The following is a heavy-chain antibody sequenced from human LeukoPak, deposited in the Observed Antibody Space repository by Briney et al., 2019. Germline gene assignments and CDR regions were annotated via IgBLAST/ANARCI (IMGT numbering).Heavy chain of an antibody. CDR3: AKGRGSSWFTSSYSMDV. J-gene: IGHJ6*03. CDR2: FSGSGGST. CDR1: GFPFSSYA. Sequence: GGSLRLSCAASGFPFSSYARSGVRQAPGKGLEGVSAFSGSGGSTYYADSVKGRFTISRDNSKNTLYLQMNSLRAEDTAVYYCAKGRGSSWFTSSYSMDVWGKGTTVTVSS. D-gene: IGHD6-13*01. V-gene: IGHV3-23*01.